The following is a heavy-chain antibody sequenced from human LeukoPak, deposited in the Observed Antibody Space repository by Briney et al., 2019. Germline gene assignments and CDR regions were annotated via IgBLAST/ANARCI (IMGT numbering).Heavy chain of an antibody. V-gene: IGHV3-21*01. Sequence: PGGSLRLSCATSGFTFSGYSMNWFRQAPGKGLEWVAAISRTGDSITYADSVRGRFTISRDNAKDSLYLQMNSLRAEDTAVYFCARENNRESSTSSCPRDYWGQGTLVTVSS. D-gene: IGHD2-2*01. CDR3: ARENNRESSTSSCPRDY. CDR2: ISRTGDSI. J-gene: IGHJ4*02. CDR1: GFTFSGYS.